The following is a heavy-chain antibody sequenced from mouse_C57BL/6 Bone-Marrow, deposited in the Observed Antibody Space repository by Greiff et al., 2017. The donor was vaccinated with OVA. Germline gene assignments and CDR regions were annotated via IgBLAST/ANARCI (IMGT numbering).Heavy chain of an antibody. V-gene: IGHV1-82*01. CDR1: GYAFSSSW. J-gene: IGHJ2*01. Sequence: QVQLQQSGPELVKPGASVKISCKASGYAFSSSWMNWVKQRPGKGLEWIGRIYPGDGDTNYNGKFKGKATLTADKTSSKAYMKLSSLTSEDSAVYFCARMGTGTTSLDYWGQGTTITVSS. CDR3: ARMGTGTTSLDY. D-gene: IGHD4-1*01. CDR2: IYPGDGDT.